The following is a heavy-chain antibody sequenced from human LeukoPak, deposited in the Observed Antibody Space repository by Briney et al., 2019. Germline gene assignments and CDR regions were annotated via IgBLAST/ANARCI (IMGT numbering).Heavy chain of an antibody. CDR3: ARARIGCSSTSCYGYWFDP. Sequence: SETLSLTCAVYGGSFSGYYWSWIRQPPGKGLEWIGEINHSGSTNYNPSLKSRVTISVDTSKNQFSLKLSSVTAADTAVYYCARARIGCSSTSCYGYWFDPWGQGTLVTVSS. CDR2: INHSGST. CDR1: GGSFSGYY. V-gene: IGHV4-34*01. D-gene: IGHD2-2*01. J-gene: IGHJ5*02.